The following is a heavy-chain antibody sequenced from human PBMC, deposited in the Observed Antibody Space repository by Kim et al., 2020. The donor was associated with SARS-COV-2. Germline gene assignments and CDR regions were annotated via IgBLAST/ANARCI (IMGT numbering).Heavy chain of an antibody. CDR3: ANFGPVRYYGSGSYWRRGAKSAEYGMDV. Sequence: GGSLRLSCAASGFTFDDYAMHWVRQAPGKGLEWVSLISGDGGSTYYADSVKGRFTISRDNSKNSLYLQMNSLRTEDTALYYCANFGPVRYYGSGSYWRRGAKSAEYGMDVWGQGTTVTVSS. CDR2: ISGDGGST. CDR1: GFTFDDYA. V-gene: IGHV3-43*02. J-gene: IGHJ6*02. D-gene: IGHD3-10*01.